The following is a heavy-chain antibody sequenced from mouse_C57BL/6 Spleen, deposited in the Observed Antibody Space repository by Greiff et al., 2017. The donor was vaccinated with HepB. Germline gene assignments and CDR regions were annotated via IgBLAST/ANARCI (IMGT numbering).Heavy chain of an antibody. V-gene: IGHV8-8*01. J-gene: IGHJ2*01. CDR1: GFSLSTFGMG. Sequence: QVQLKESGPGILQPSQTLSLTCSFSGFSLSTFGMGVGWIRQPSGKGLEWLAHIWWDDDKYYNPALKSRLTISKDTSKNQVFLKIANVDTADTATYYCARIAPYYSNYFFDYWGQGTTLTVSS. D-gene: IGHD2-5*01. CDR2: IWWDDDK. CDR3: ARIAPYYSNYFFDY.